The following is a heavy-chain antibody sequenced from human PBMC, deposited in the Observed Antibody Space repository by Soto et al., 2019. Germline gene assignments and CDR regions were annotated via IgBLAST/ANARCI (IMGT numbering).Heavy chain of an antibody. Sequence: QVQLQESGPGLVKPSETLSLTCTVSGGSISSYYRSWIRQPPGKGLEWIGYIYYSGSTNYNPSLKSRFTISVDTSRNQFSLKLSSVTAADTAVYYCARSRGGYFDYWGQGTLVTVSS. CDR3: ARSRGGYFDY. CDR2: IYYSGST. CDR1: GGSISSYY. V-gene: IGHV4-59*01. D-gene: IGHD3-10*01. J-gene: IGHJ4*02.